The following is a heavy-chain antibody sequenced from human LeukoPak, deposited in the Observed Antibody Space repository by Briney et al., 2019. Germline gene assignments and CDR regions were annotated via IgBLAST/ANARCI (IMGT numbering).Heavy chain of an antibody. Sequence: GGSLRLSCAASGFTFSSYGMSWVRQAPGKGLEWVSAISGSGGSTYYADSVKGRSTISRDNSKNTLYLQMNSLRAEDTAVYYCAKDQGYSYGYGDYWGQGTLVTVSS. CDR3: AKDQGYSYGYGDY. J-gene: IGHJ4*02. CDR1: GFTFSSYG. D-gene: IGHD5-18*01. CDR2: ISGSGGST. V-gene: IGHV3-23*01.